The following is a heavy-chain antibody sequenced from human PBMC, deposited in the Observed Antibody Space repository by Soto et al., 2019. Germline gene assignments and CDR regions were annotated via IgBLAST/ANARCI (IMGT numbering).Heavy chain of an antibody. CDR2: MSYDGSRT. D-gene: IGHD3-10*01. J-gene: IGHJ4*01. Sequence: QVQLVESGGGVVQPGRSLRLSCAASGFTFSSYVMHWVRQAPGKGLEWVAVMSYDGSRTYYAASVKGRFTISRDNSKNTLYLQMNSLRVEDTAVYYCARVGGSYYGSWDYWGHRTLVTVSS. CDR3: ARVGGSYYGSWDY. CDR1: GFTFSSYV. V-gene: IGHV3-30*04.